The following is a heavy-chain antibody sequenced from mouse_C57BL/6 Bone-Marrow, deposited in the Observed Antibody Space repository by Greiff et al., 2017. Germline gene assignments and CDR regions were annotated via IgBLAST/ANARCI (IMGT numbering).Heavy chain of an antibody. J-gene: IGHJ2*01. CDR2: IYPTSGRT. CDR1: GYPFTSYW. CDR3: ARSGPLGRSFDY. V-gene: IGHV1-55*01. Sequence: QVQLQQSGAELVKPGASVKMSCKASGYPFTSYWITWVKQRPGQGLEWIGDIYPTSGRTNYNDKFKSKAILTVDTSSNTAYMQLSSLTSEDSAVFYCARSGPLGRSFDYWDQGTTLTVSS. D-gene: IGHD4-1*01.